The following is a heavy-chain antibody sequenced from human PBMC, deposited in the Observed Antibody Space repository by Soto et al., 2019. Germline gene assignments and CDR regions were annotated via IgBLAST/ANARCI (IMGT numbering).Heavy chain of an antibody. Sequence: ASVKVSCKVSGGTFSSYAIGWVRQPPGQGLEWMGGIIPISGSANHAQKFQGRATVNADESTDTANMELSSLRSEETAVYYCARDRRDKSSLYGSCFDPWGQGTLVTVSS. CDR3: ARDRRDKSSLYGSCFDP. CDR1: GGTFSSYA. D-gene: IGHD6-13*01. V-gene: IGHV1-69*13. J-gene: IGHJ5*02. CDR2: IIPISGSA.